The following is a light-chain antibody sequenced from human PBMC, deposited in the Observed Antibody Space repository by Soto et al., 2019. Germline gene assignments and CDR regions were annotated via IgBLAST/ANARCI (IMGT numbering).Light chain of an antibody. Sequence: IVMTQSPVTLSVSPGERVTLSCRASETVRTNLAWFQQKPGQTPRLLIFGASTRATGIPTRFTGSGSETEFTLTIDSLQSEDLAVYYCQQYYNWPAYTVVQGTKLEI. J-gene: IGKJ2*01. V-gene: IGKV3-15*01. CDR1: ETVRTN. CDR3: QQYYNWPAYT. CDR2: GAS.